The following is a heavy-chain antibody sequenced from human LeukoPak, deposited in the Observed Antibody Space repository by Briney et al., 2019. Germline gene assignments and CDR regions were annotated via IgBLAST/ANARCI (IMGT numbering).Heavy chain of an antibody. CDR3: HVVTALRDY. CDR1: GFTFRSYW. CDR2: IKQDGSEK. V-gene: IGHV3-7*01. D-gene: IGHD2-21*02. J-gene: IGHJ4*02. Sequence: GGSLRLSCAASGFTFRSYWMSWVRQAPGKGLEWVANIKQDGSEKYYVDSVKGRFTISRDNAKNSLYLQMNSLRAEDTAVYYCHVVTALRDYWGQGTLVTVSS.